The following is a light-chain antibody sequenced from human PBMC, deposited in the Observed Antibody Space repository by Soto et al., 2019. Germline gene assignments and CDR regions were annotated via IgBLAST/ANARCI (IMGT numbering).Light chain of an antibody. J-gene: IGKJ2*01. Sequence: DILMTQSPSTLSASVGDRVTITCRASQSISSWLAWYQQKPGKAPKLLIYKASSLESGVPSRFSGSGSGTEFTLTISSLQPDDFATYYCQQYNSYDYTFGQGTKLEIK. V-gene: IGKV1-5*03. CDR3: QQYNSYDYT. CDR1: QSISSW. CDR2: KAS.